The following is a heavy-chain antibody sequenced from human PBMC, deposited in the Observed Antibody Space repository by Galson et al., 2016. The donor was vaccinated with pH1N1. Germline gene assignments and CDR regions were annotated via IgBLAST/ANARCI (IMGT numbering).Heavy chain of an antibody. CDR1: GFPFADYT. CDR3: VRRIYGSGST. Sequence: SLRLSCAASGFPFADYTVHWVRQAPGKGLQWVGVISNDGSRLYVSDSVKGRFSVSRDNSKNTLYLQMNSLRAEDTAVFYCVRRIYGSGSTWGQGTLVTVSS. V-gene: IGHV3-30*07. D-gene: IGHD3-10*01. J-gene: IGHJ5*02. CDR2: ISNDGSRL.